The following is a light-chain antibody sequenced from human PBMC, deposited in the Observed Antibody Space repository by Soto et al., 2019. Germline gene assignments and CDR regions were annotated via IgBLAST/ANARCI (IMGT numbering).Light chain of an antibody. V-gene: IGKV1-33*01. Sequence: DIQMTQSPSSLSASVGDRVTITCRASQGIANYLNWYQQKPGQAPRLLIYEASSRATGILDRFSGGGSGTDFTLSISKVEPEDFAVYYCQQYGRPPRATFGQGTRLEIK. CDR2: EAS. CDR3: QQYGRPPRAT. J-gene: IGKJ5*01. CDR1: QGIANY.